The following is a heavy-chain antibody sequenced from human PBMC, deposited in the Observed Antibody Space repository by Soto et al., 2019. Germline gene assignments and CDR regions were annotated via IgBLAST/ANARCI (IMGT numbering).Heavy chain of an antibody. J-gene: IGHJ4*02. CDR3: ARDQDSYGQAVFNY. CDR2: ISSSSSTI. V-gene: IGHV3-48*04. Sequence: PGGSLRLSCAASGLTFSSYSMNWVRRAPGKGLEWVSYISSSSSTIYYADSVKGRFTISRDNAKNTMYLQMNSLRAEDTAVYYCARDQDSYGQAVFNYWGQGTLVTVSS. CDR1: GLTFSSYS. D-gene: IGHD3-10*01.